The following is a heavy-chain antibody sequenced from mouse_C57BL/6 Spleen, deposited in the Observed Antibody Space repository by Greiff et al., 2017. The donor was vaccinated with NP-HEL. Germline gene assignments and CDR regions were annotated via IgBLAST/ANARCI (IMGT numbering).Heavy chain of an antibody. V-gene: IGHV5-17*01. J-gene: IGHJ4*01. CDR2: ISSGSSTI. D-gene: IGHD1-1*01. Sequence: EVKLVESGGGLVKPGGSLKLSCAASGFTFSDYGMHWVRQAPEKGLEWVAYISSGSSTIYYAATVKGRFTISRDNAKNTLFLQMTSLRSEDTAMYYCARRITTVVAKAMDYWGQGTSVTVSS. CDR3: ARRITTVVAKAMDY. CDR1: GFTFSDYG.